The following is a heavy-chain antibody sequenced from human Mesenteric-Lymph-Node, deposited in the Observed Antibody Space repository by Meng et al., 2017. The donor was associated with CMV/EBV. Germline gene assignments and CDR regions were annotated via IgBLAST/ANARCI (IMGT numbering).Heavy chain of an antibody. CDR1: GDSVTSDTYF. CDR3: ARELVVPAAMEDDEDEGREG. J-gene: IGHJ6*03. Sequence: GSLRLSCTVSGDSVTSDTYFWSWVRQPPGKGLEWIGFMYNSGITYYKPSLKSRVTMSLDTSRTQFSLRLRSVTAADTAVYYCARELVVPAAMEDDEDEGREGGGKG. V-gene: IGHV4-61*01. D-gene: IGHD2-2*01. CDR2: MYNSGIT.